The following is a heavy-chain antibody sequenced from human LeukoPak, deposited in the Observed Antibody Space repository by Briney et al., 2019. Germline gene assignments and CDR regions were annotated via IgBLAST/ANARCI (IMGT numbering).Heavy chain of an antibody. Sequence: PSGTLCLTCTVSGGSISSYYWSWIRQPPGKGLEWIGYIYHSGRTNYNPSLTNRGTISVATSKNQFPLQRSAVSAAGTTAFYCAKNAKDTAMVKLGHWGQGTLVTVSS. D-gene: IGHD5-18*01. V-gene: IGHV4-59*01. CDR3: AKNAKDTAMVKLGH. CDR2: IYHSGRT. CDR1: GGSISSYY. J-gene: IGHJ4*02.